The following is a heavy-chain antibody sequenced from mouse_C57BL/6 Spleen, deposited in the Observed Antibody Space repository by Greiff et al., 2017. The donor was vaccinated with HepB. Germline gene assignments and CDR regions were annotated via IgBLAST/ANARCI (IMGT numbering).Heavy chain of an antibody. CDR2: IDPSDSYT. Sequence: QVQLQQPGAELVMPGASVKLSCKASGYTFTSYWMHWVKQRPGQGLEWIGEIDPSDSYTNYNQKFKGKSTLTVDKSSSTAYMQLSSLTSEDSAVYYCARPSYGYDSSRLYFDYWGQGTTLTVSS. D-gene: IGHD2-9*01. CDR1: GYTFTSYW. V-gene: IGHV1-69*01. J-gene: IGHJ2*01. CDR3: ARPSYGYDSSRLYFDY.